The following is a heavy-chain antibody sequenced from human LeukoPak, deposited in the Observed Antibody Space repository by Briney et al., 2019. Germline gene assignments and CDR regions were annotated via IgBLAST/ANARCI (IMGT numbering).Heavy chain of an antibody. CDR2: IYHSGRT. D-gene: IGHD4-17*01. CDR1: GGSISSNNW. CDR3: ARDLDNSDNAFII. J-gene: IGHJ3*02. Sequence: PSETLSLTCAVSGGSISSNNWWTWVRQPPGKGLEWIGEIYHSGRTHYNPSLKSRVTISVDKSKNQFSLNLNSVTAADTAVYYCARDLDNSDNAFIIWGQGTMVTVSS. V-gene: IGHV4-4*02.